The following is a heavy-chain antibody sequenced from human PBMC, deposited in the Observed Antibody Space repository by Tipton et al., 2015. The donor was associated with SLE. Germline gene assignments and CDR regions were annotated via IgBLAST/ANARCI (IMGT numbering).Heavy chain of an antibody. V-gene: IGHV4-59*01. CDR3: ANGEHPYWYFDL. Sequence: TLSLTCTVSDGSIGSYYWSWIRQPPGKGLEWIGHIYYSGDTNYNPSLKSRVTMSIDTSQSQFSLNLRSVTAADTAVYYCANGEHPYWYFDLWGRGTLVTVSS. CDR1: DGSIGSYY. CDR2: IYYSGDT. D-gene: IGHD1-26*01. J-gene: IGHJ2*01.